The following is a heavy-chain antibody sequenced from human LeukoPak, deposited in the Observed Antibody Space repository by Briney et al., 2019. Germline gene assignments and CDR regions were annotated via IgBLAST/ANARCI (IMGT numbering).Heavy chain of an antibody. CDR1: GYTFTSYG. V-gene: IGHV1-18*01. D-gene: IGHD3-22*01. Sequence: ASVKVSCKASGYTFTSYGISGVRQAPGQGLEWMGWISAYNGNTNYAQKLQGRGTMTTDTSTSLAYVQLRSMRYADTAVYYCARDLEYYYDSSGYYYVRPPFDYWGQGTLVTVSS. CDR3: ARDLEYYYDSSGYYYVRPPFDY. J-gene: IGHJ4*02. CDR2: ISAYNGNT.